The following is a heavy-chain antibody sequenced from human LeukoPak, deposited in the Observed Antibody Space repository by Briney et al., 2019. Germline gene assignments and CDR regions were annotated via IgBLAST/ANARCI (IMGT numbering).Heavy chain of an antibody. J-gene: IGHJ4*02. Sequence: GGSLRLSCAASGFTFSSYGMHWVRQAPGKGLEWVAFIRYDGSNKYYADSVRGRFTISRDNSKNTLYLQMNSLRAEDTAVYYCAKDRSLTDTAMVIDYWGQGTLVTVSS. CDR3: AKDRSLTDTAMVIDY. D-gene: IGHD5-18*01. V-gene: IGHV3-30*02. CDR1: GFTFSSYG. CDR2: IRYDGSNK.